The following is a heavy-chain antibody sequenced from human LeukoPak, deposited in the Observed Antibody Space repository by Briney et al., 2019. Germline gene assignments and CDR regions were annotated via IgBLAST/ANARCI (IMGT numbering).Heavy chain of an antibody. CDR1: GGSISSSSYY. D-gene: IGHD5-24*01. J-gene: IGHJ4*02. CDR3: AKEMATISAAFDY. CDR2: IYYSGST. V-gene: IGHV4-39*02. Sequence: SETLPLTCTVSGGSISSSSYYWGWIRQPPGKGLEWIGSIYYSGSTYYNPSLKSRVTISVDTSKNQFSLKLSSVTAADTAVYYCAKEMATISAAFDYWGQGTLVTVSS.